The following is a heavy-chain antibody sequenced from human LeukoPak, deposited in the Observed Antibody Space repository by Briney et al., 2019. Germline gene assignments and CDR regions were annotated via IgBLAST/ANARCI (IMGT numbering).Heavy chain of an antibody. V-gene: IGHV3-21*01. D-gene: IGHD7-27*01. CDR3: ARDKNWGSGAFDI. J-gene: IGHJ3*02. CDR2: ISISSSYL. Sequence: GGSLRLSCAASGFTFSSMIWVRQAPGKGLEWVSSISISSSYLYYADSVKGRFTISRDNAKNSLYLQMNGLRAEDTAVYYCARDKNWGSGAFDIWGQGTMVTVSS. CDR1: GFTFSS.